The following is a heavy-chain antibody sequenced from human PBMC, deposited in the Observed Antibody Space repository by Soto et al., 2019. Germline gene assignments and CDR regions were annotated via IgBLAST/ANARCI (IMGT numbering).Heavy chain of an antibody. CDR3: ATHGLGVSSPPYFDN. V-gene: IGHV1-69*06. J-gene: IGHJ4*02. CDR1: GGTFSGYV. D-gene: IGHD3-16*01. Sequence: QLVQSGSEVKKPGSSVKVSCQASGGTFSGYVVTWVRQAPGQGLEWMGECVPLFGTTNYAQRFSGRITITAEKSTSTAYMELRTLRSDDTAVYYCATHGLGVSSPPYFDNWGQGTLVTVSS. CDR2: CVPLFGTT.